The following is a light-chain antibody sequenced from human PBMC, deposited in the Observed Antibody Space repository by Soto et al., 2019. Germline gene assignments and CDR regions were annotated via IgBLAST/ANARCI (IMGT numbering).Light chain of an antibody. Sequence: QSVLTQPASVSASPGQSIFISCTGTSEDIGAYDYVSWYQQHPGKAPKLILYAVNDRPSGVSSRFSGSKSGNMASLTISGVQPDDEADYYCSSYRSSDTLEVFGTGTKVTVL. CDR2: AVN. J-gene: IGLJ1*01. CDR1: SEDIGAYDY. V-gene: IGLV2-14*01. CDR3: SSYRSSDTLEV.